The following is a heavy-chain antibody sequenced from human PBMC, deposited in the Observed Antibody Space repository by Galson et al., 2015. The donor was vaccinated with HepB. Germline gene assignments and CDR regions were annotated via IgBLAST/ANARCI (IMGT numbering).Heavy chain of an antibody. D-gene: IGHD1-1*01. CDR2: TYYRSKWYN. CDR3: ARDLEGTGYYYYGMDV. J-gene: IGHJ6*02. Sequence: CAISGDIVSSNSAAWNWIRQSPSRGLEWLGRTYYRSKWYNDYAVSAKSRITINPDTSKNQFSLQLNSVTPEDTAVYYCARDLEGTGYYYYGMDVWGQGTTVTVSS. V-gene: IGHV6-1*01. CDR1: GDIVSSNSAA.